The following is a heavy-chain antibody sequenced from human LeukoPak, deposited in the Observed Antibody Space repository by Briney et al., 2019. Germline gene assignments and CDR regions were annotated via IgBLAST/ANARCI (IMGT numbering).Heavy chain of an antibody. Sequence: SETLSLTCSVSGGSISGHYWSWIRQPPGKGPEWIGYNNYSGSTNYNPSLKSRLTISLDTSRSQFSLRLSSVTAADTAVYYCARDRKLDSWGPGTLVTVSS. CDR1: GGSISGHY. J-gene: IGHJ4*02. CDR3: ARDRKLDS. CDR2: NNYSGST. D-gene: IGHD1-14*01. V-gene: IGHV4-59*11.